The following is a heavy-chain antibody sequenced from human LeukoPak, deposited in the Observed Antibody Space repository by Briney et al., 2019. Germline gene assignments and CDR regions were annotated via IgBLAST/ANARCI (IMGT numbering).Heavy chain of an antibody. J-gene: IGHJ5*02. CDR1: GYTFSGYY. CDR2: INPNSGGT. D-gene: IGHD3-9*01. CDR3: ARGDDVLTGNRDWFDP. V-gene: IGHV1-2*02. Sequence: GASVKVSCKASGYTFSGYYMHWVRQAPGQGLEWMGWINPNSGGTNYAQKFQGRVSMTRDTSISTAYMEMSRLTSDDTAVYYCARGDDVLTGNRDWFDPWGQGTLVTVFS.